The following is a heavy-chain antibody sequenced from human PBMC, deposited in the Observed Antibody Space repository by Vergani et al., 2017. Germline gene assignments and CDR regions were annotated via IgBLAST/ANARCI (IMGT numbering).Heavy chain of an antibody. V-gene: IGHV3-11*01. D-gene: IGHD2-15*01. CDR3: ARPRFTPYCSGGSCHAEYFQH. Sequence: QVQLVESGGGLVKPGGSLRLSCAASGFTFSDYYMSWIRQAPGKGLEWVSYISSSGSTIYYADSVKGRFTISRDNAKNSLYLQMNSLRAEDTAVYYCARPRFTPYCSGGSCHAEYFQHWGQGTLVTVSS. J-gene: IGHJ1*01. CDR1: GFTFSDYY. CDR2: ISSSGSTI.